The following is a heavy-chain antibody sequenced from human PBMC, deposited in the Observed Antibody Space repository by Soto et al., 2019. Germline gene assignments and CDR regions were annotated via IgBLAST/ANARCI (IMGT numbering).Heavy chain of an antibody. CDR3: ARAVPAALDAFDI. Sequence: PLRLSCAVSGFTVSSNYMSLVRQAPGKGLEWVSVIYSGGSTYYADSVKGRFTISRDNSKNTLYLQMNSLRAEDTAVYYCARAVPAALDAFDIWGQGTMVNVSS. J-gene: IGHJ3*02. CDR2: IYSGGST. CDR1: GFTVSSNY. D-gene: IGHD2-2*01. V-gene: IGHV3-53*01.